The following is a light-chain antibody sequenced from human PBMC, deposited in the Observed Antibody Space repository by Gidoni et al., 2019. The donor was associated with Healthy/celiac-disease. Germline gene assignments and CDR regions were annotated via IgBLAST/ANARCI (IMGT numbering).Light chain of an antibody. V-gene: IGKV2-28*01. CDR3: MQALQTPRT. Sequence: DIVMTQSPLSLPVTPGEPASISCRSSQSLLHSNGYNYLDWYLQKPGQSPQLLIYLGSNRASWVHDRFSGSGSGTDFTLKISRVEAEDVGVYYCMQALQTPRTFGQGTKVEIK. J-gene: IGKJ1*01. CDR2: LGS. CDR1: QSLLHSNGYNY.